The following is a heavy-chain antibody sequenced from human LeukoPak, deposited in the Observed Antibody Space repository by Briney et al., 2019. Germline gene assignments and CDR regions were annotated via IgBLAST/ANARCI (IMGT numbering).Heavy chain of an antibody. CDR3: ARGRDGWPYWYFDL. CDR1: GGSFRGYY. V-gene: IGHV4-34*01. D-gene: IGHD5-24*01. J-gene: IGHJ2*01. Sequence: SETLSLTCAVYGGSFRGYYWSWLRQPPGKGLEWIGEINHSGSTNYNPSLKSRVTISVDTSKNQFSLKLSSVTAADTAVYYCARGRDGWPYWYFDLWGRGTLVTVSS. CDR2: INHSGST.